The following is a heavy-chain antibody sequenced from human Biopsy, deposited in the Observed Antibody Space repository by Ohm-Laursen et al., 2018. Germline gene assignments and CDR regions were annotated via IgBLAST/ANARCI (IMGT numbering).Heavy chain of an antibody. Sequence: SETLSLTCTVSGASMSGSYWTWIRQAAGEGLEWIGRVYTSRSTNYNPSLESRVTMSIDTSKNQFSLRLTSVTAADTAVYYCAKGGGVGGALDYWGQGTLVTVSS. J-gene: IGHJ4*02. CDR1: GASMSGSY. CDR3: AKGGGVGGALDY. V-gene: IGHV4-4*07. D-gene: IGHD4-23*01. CDR2: VYTSRST.